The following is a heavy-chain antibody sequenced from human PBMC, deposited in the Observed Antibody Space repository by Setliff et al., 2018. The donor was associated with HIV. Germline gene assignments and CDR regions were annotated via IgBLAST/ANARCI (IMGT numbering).Heavy chain of an antibody. CDR2: ISSSSSSI. Sequence: GGSLRLSCAASGFTFSSYSMNWVRQAPGKGLEWVSYISSSSSSIYHADSVKGRFTISRDNAKNSLYLQMNSLRAEDTAVYYCARDWGEHYDSSGFSSWGQGTLVTVSS. CDR1: GFTFSSYS. D-gene: IGHD3-22*01. J-gene: IGHJ5*02. CDR3: ARDWGEHYDSSGFSS. V-gene: IGHV3-48*04.